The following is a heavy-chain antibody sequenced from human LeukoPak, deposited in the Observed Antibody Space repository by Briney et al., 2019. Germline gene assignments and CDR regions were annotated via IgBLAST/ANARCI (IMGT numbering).Heavy chain of an antibody. CDR3: ASLYFDWPSGAFDI. CDR2: IIPIFGTA. D-gene: IGHD3-9*01. CDR1: GGTFSSYA. J-gene: IGHJ3*02. V-gene: IGHV1-69*06. Sequence: GASVKVSCKASGGTFSSYAISWVRQAPGQGLEWMGRIIPIFGTANYAQKFQGRVTITADKSTSTAYMELSSLRSEDTAVYYCASLYFDWPSGAFDIWGQGTMVTVSS.